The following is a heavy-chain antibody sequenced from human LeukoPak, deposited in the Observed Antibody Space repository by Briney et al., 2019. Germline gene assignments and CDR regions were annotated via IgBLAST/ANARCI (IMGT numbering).Heavy chain of an antibody. CDR2: INPNSGDT. Sequence: ASVRVSCKASGYTFIDYYTHWVRQAPGQGLEWLGWINPNSGDTKFAQKFQGRVTLTRDTSITTVYMELSGLTSDDTAMYYCARERGVGGTTLTPGYWGQGTLVTVSS. V-gene: IGHV1-2*02. J-gene: IGHJ4*02. CDR3: ARERGVGGTTLTPGY. CDR1: GYTFIDYY. D-gene: IGHD3-10*01.